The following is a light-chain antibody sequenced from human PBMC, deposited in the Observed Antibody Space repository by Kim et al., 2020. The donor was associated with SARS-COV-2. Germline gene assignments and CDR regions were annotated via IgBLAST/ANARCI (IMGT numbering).Light chain of an antibody. CDR1: NIGSNS. J-gene: IGLJ3*02. V-gene: IGLV3-21*04. CDR2: YDR. Sequence: SYELTQPPSVSVAPGKTARITCGENNIGSNSVHWYQQKPGQAPVLVIYYDRDRPSGIPERFSGSNSGNTATLTISRVEAGDEADYYCQVWDSSNDHRVFGGGTQLTVL. CDR3: QVWDSSNDHRV.